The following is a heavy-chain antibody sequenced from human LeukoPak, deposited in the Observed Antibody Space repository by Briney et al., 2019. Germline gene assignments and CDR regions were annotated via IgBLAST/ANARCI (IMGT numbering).Heavy chain of an antibody. J-gene: IGHJ4*02. D-gene: IGHD5-12*01. V-gene: IGHV1-69*13. CDR1: GGTSSSYA. CDR2: IIPIFGTA. CDR3: ARDSFSGYDSFARGGGYFDY. Sequence: GASVKVSCKASGGTSSSYAISWVRQAPGQGLEWMGGIIPIFGTANYAQKFQGRVTITADESTSTAYMELSSLRSEDTAVYYCARDSFSGYDSFARGGGYFDYWGQGTLVTVSS.